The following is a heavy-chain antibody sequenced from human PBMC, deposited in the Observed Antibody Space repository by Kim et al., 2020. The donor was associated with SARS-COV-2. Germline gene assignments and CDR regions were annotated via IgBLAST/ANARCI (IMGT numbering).Heavy chain of an antibody. CDR2: LYYTGRT. J-gene: IGHJ3*01. Sequence: SETLSLTCTVSGGSISSYYWNWIRQSPGKGLEWIGYLYYTGRTNYNPALKSRVTISVDTSKNQLSLKLTSVSAADTALYYCARAGNIYGSDAFDVWGQGTMVTVSS. V-gene: IGHV4-59*13. CDR3: ARAGNIYGSDAFDV. D-gene: IGHD5-18*01. CDR1: GGSISSYY.